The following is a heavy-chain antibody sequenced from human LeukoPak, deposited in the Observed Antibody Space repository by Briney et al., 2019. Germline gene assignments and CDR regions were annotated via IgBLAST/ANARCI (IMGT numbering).Heavy chain of an antibody. J-gene: IGHJ6*03. CDR2: ISSSSSYI. D-gene: IGHD1-7*01. V-gene: IGHV3-21*01. CDR3: AREGGGTVAVGDYYYYYMDV. CDR1: GFTFSSYA. Sequence: GGSLRLSCAASGFTFSSYAMSWVRQAPGKGLEWVSSISSSSSYIYYADSVKGRFTISRDNAKNSLYLQMNSLRAEDTAVYYCAREGGGTVAVGDYYYYYMDVWGKGTTVTVSS.